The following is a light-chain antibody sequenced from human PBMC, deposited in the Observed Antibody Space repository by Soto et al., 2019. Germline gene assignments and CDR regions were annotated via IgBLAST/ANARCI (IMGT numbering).Light chain of an antibody. CDR1: QSISSY. V-gene: IGKV1-39*01. Sequence: DIQMNQSPSSLSASVADRVTITCRASQSISSYLNWYQQKPGKAHKLLIYAASSLQSGVPSRFSGSGSETDFTLTISSLQPEDFATYYCQQSYSTPLTFGGGTKEEIK. J-gene: IGKJ4*01. CDR3: QQSYSTPLT. CDR2: AAS.